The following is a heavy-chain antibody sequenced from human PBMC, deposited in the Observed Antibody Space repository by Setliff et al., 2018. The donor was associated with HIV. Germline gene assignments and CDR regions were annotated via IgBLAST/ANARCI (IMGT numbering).Heavy chain of an antibody. Sequence: GESLRLSCAASGFTFSSYGMHWVRQAPGKGLEWVAIIWYDGSSKYYADSVKGRFTISRDTSKDTLHLQMNSLRAEDTAVYYCARVVGVAPYYYMDVWGKGTTVTV. CDR3: ARVVGVAPYYYMDV. CDR2: IWYDGSSK. CDR1: GFTFSSYG. D-gene: IGHD2-15*01. V-gene: IGHV3-33*01. J-gene: IGHJ6*03.